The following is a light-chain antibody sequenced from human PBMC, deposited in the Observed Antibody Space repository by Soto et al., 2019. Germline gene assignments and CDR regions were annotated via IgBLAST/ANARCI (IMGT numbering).Light chain of an antibody. CDR2: DVS. CDR1: SSDVGGYNC. V-gene: IGLV2-11*01. J-gene: IGLJ1*01. CDR3: CSYAGSYTHYV. Sequence: QSALTQPRSVSGSPGQSITISCTGTSSDVGGYNCVSWYRQHPGKAPKLMIYDVSKRPSGVPDRFSGSKSGNTASLTISGLQAEDEADYYCCSYAGSYTHYVFGTGTKLTVL.